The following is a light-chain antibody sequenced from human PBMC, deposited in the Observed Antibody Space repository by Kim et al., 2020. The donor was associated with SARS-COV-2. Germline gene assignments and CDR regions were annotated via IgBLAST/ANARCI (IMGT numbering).Light chain of an antibody. Sequence: SSELTQDPAVSVALGQTVTMTCQGDSLRSQFANWYQQSPGQSPVLVLHGRNSRPSGIPDRFSGSRSGDTASLTITGAQAEDEADYYFTSRDSSGYHVIFGGGTKLSVL. CDR2: GRN. J-gene: IGLJ2*01. V-gene: IGLV3-19*01. CDR1: SLRSQF. CDR3: TSRDSSGYHVI.